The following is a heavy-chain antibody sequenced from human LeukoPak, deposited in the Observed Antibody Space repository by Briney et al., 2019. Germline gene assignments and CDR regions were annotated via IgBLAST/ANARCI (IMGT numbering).Heavy chain of an antibody. CDR1: GFTFSSYA. J-gene: IGHJ6*03. CDR2: ISGSGGST. D-gene: IGHD3-3*01. V-gene: IGHV3-23*01. CDR3: AKGSGSNYYYYYYMDV. Sequence: GGSLRLSCAASGFTFSSYAMSWVRQAPGKGLEWVSAISGSGGSTYYADSVKGRFTISRDNSKNTLYLQMNSLRAEDTAVYYCAKGSGSNYYYYYYMDVWGKGTTVTVSS.